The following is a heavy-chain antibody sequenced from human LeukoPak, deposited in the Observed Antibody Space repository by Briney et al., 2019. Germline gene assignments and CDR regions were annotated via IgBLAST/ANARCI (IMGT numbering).Heavy chain of an antibody. CDR1: GDSISSGSFY. D-gene: IGHD1-26*01. Sequence: SETLSLTCTVSGDSISSGSFYWGWIRQPPGKGLEWIGSIYYSGSTNYNPSLKSRVTISVDTSKSQFSLKLSSVTAADTAVYYCARDPPGSPGYFDYWGQGTLVTVFS. CDR3: ARDPPGSPGYFDY. V-gene: IGHV4-39*07. CDR2: IYYSGST. J-gene: IGHJ4*02.